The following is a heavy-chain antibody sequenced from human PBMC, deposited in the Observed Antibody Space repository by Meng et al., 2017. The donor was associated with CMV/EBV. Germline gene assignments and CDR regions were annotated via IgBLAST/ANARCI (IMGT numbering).Heavy chain of an antibody. V-gene: IGHV3-66*01. CDR1: GFSVGRNY. J-gene: IGHJ5*02. CDR2: IYGSGNT. CDR3: AREIPQAWAS. D-gene: IGHD2-21*01. Sequence: EMRWVEFGGGWVQPGGSLRPACPASGFSVGRNYIGWVRQAAGKGLEWISIIYGSGNTYYGDSVKGRFTISRDNFRNTLYLQMNSLRAEDTAVYYCAREIPQAWASWGQGTLVTVSS.